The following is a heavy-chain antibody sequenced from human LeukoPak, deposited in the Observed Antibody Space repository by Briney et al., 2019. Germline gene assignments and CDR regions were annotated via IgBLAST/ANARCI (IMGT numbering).Heavy chain of an antibody. V-gene: IGHV4-61*01. J-gene: IGHJ4*02. CDR2: IYYSGST. Sequence: SETLSLTCTVSGGSVSSGSYYWSWIRQPPGKGLEWIGYIYYSGSTNYNPSLKSRVTISVDTSKNQFSLKLSSVTAADTAVYYCARERGQRGYSYGTDYWGQGTLVTVSS. CDR1: GGSVSSGSYY. CDR3: ARERGQRGYSYGTDY. D-gene: IGHD5-18*01.